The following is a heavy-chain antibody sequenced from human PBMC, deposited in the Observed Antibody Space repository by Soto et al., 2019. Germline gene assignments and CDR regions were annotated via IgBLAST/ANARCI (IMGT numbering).Heavy chain of an antibody. J-gene: IGHJ6*02. CDR1: GGTFSSYT. D-gene: IGHD6-13*01. CDR2: IIPILGIA. V-gene: IGHV1-69*04. Sequence: ASVKVSCKASGGTFSSYTISWVRQAPGQGLEWMGRIIPILGIANYAQKFQGRVTITADKSTSTAYMELSSLRAEDTAVYYCARDLYSSSWQKDYYYYYYGMDVWGQGTTVTVSS. CDR3: ARDLYSSSWQKDYYYYYYGMDV.